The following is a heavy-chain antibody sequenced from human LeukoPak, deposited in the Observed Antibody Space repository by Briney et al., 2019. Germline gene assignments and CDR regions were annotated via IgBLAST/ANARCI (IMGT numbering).Heavy chain of an antibody. D-gene: IGHD3-22*01. J-gene: IGHJ4*02. CDR2: IIPILGTT. V-gene: IGHV1-69*04. CDR3: ARAPRYYDSSGFYSVPDY. CDR1: GGTFSSYA. Sequence: SVKVSCKDSGGTFSSYALSCVRQAPGQGLEWMGRIIPILGTTNYAQKFEGRVTISADKSTTTAYMELRSLRSEDTAVYYCARAPRYYDSSGFYSVPDYWGQGTLVTVSS.